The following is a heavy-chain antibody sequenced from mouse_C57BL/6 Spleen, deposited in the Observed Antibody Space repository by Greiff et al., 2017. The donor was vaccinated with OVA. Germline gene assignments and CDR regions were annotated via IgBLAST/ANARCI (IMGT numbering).Heavy chain of an antibody. CDR3: ASSGSNSYAMDY. CDR2: IYPSDSET. CDR1: GYTFTSYW. J-gene: IGHJ4*01. D-gene: IGHD2-5*01. Sequence: QVQLQQPGAELVRPGSSVKLSCKASGYTFTSYWMDWVKQRPGQGLEWIGNIYPSDSETHYNQKFKDKATLTVDKSSSTAYMQLSSLTSEDSAVYYCASSGSNSYAMDYWGQGTSATVSS. V-gene: IGHV1-61*01.